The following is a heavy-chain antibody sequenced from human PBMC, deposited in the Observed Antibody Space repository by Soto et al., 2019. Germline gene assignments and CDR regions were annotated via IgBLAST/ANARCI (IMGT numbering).Heavy chain of an antibody. D-gene: IGHD2-15*01. Sequence: QVQLVQSGAEVKKPGASVKVSCKASGYTFTGYYMHWVRQAPGQGLEWMGWIHPNSGGTNYAQKFQGWVTMTRDTSISTAYRELSRLRSDDTAVYYCARVRCSGGSEIGYWGQGTLVPVSS. CDR1: GYTFTGYY. CDR2: IHPNSGGT. V-gene: IGHV1-2*04. CDR3: ARVRCSGGSEIGY. J-gene: IGHJ4*02.